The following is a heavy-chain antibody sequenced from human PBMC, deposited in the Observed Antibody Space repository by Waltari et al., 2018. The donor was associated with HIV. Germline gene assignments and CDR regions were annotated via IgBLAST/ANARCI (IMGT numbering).Heavy chain of an antibody. CDR3: ARVRYSSSWNPFDY. V-gene: IGHV4-34*01. Sequence: QVQLQQWGAGLLKPSETLSLTCAVYGGSFSGYYWSWIRQPPGKGLEWIGEINHSGSTNYNPSLKSRVTISVDTSKNQFSLKLSSVTAADTAVYYCARVRYSSSWNPFDYWGQGTLVTVSS. D-gene: IGHD6-13*01. CDR2: INHSGST. CDR1: GGSFSGYY. J-gene: IGHJ4*02.